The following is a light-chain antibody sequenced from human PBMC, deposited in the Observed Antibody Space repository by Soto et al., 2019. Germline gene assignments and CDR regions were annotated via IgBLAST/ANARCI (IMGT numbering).Light chain of an antibody. V-gene: IGKV1D-8*01. Sequence: VIWMTQSPSLLSASTGDRVTISCRVSQGVSSFLAWYQQKPGKAPDLLIYAASTLQSGVPSRFSGSGSGTDFTLTTSRLQSEDFATYYCQQYYSFPPTFGQGTKVEIK. J-gene: IGKJ1*01. CDR3: QQYYSFPPT. CDR2: AAS. CDR1: QGVSSF.